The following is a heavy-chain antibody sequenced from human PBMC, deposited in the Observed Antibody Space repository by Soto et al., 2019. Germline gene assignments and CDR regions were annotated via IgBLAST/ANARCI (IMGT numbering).Heavy chain of an antibody. Sequence: LRLSCAASGFTFSSYSMNWVRQAPGKGLEWVSSISSSSSYIYYADSVNGRFTISRDNAKNSLYLQMNSLRAEDTAVYYCARGDPVAQIDYWRQGTLVTVSS. CDR3: ARGDPVAQIDY. D-gene: IGHD2-15*01. J-gene: IGHJ4*02. CDR2: ISSSSSYI. CDR1: GFTFSSYS. V-gene: IGHV3-21*01.